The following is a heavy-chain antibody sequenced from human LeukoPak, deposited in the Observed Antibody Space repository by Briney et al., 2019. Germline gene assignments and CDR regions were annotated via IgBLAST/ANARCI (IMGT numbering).Heavy chain of an antibody. V-gene: IGHV4-59*01. CDR2: IYYSGST. Sequence: SETLSLTCTVSGGSISSYYWSWVRQPPGKGLEWIGYIYYSGSTNYNPSLKSRVTISVDTSKNQFSLKLSSVTAADTAVYYCARGGSYYYGMDVWGQGTTVTVSS. CDR3: ARGGSYYYGMDV. J-gene: IGHJ6*02. CDR1: GGSISSYY.